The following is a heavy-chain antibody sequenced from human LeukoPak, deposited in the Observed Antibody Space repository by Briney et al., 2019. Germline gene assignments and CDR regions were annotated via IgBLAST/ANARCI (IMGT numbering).Heavy chain of an antibody. CDR1: GFTVISNY. V-gene: IGHV3-66*01. D-gene: IGHD3-16*01. CDR3: ARSMSVWGYQDY. J-gene: IGHJ4*02. Sequence: GGSLRLSCAASGFTVISNYMSWVRQAPGKGLEWVSVIYSGGSTYYADSVKGRFNISRDNSKNTLYLQMNSLRAEDTAVYYCARSMSVWGYQDYWGQGTLVTVSS. CDR2: IYSGGST.